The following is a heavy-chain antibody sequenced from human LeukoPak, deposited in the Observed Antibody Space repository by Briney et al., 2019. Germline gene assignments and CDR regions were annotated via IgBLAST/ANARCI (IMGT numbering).Heavy chain of an antibody. CDR1: GYTFTDYY. D-gene: IGHD3-16*01. V-gene: IGHV1-69-2*01. Sequence: ASVKIPCKVSGYTFTDYYMHWVQQAPGKGLEWMGLVDPEDGETIYAEKLQGRVTITADTSTDTAYMELSSLRSEDTAVYYCATVAGGYYFDYWGQGTLVTVSS. CDR3: ATVAGGYYFDY. J-gene: IGHJ4*02. CDR2: VDPEDGET.